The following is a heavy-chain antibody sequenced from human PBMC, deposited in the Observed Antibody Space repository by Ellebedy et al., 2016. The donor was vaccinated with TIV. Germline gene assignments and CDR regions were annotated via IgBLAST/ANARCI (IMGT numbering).Heavy chain of an antibody. Sequence: GESLKISCAASGFTFSGHWMNWIRQAPGKGLVWVSRINSDGSSTGYADSVKGRFTISRDNAKNTLYLQMKSLRVDDTAVYYCAHLIYYDTNDLRDYWGQGTLVTVSS. V-gene: IGHV3-74*01. D-gene: IGHD3-22*01. CDR2: INSDGSST. CDR1: GFTFSGHW. J-gene: IGHJ4*02. CDR3: AHLIYYDTNDLRDY.